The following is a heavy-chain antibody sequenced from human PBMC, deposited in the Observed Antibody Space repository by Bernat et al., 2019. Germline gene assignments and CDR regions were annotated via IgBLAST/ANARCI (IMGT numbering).Heavy chain of an antibody. CDR3: AKDINDYVSGSYYNVFDY. CDR1: GFTFSSYA. CDR2: IKGSGGST. V-gene: IGHV3-23*01. D-gene: IGHD3-10*01. J-gene: IGHJ4*02. Sequence: EVQLLESGGGLVQPGGSLRLSCAASGFTFSSYAMSWVRQIPGKGLEWVSAIKGSGGSTYYADSMKGRFTISRDNSKNTLYLQMNSLRAGDTAVYYCAKDINDYVSGSYYNVFDYWVQGTQVTVSP.